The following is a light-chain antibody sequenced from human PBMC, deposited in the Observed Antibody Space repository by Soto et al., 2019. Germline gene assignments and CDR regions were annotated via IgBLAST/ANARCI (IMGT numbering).Light chain of an antibody. CDR1: STDVGSYNL. Sequence: QSALTQPASVSGSPGQSVTISCTGTSTDVGSYNLVSWYQQHPGKAPKLMIYEVSKRPSGVSNRFSGSKSGNTASLTISGLQAEDEADYYCCSYAGSRTYYVFGTGTK. V-gene: IGLV2-23*02. J-gene: IGLJ1*01. CDR2: EVS. CDR3: CSYAGSRTYYV.